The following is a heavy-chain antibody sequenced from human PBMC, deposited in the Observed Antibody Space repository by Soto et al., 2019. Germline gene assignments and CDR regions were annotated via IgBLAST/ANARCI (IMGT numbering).Heavy chain of an antibody. CDR1: GYTFTSYT. V-gene: IGHV1-3*04. Sequence: QVQLVQSGAEVKKPGAAVKVSCKTSGYTFTSYTVHWVRQAPGQGLEWMGWINTDNGNIRYSQKFQGRVTITRDTSASTAYMELTSLRSEDTAAYYCARGMVAGRGFLAYWGQGTMLTVSS. J-gene: IGHJ4*02. CDR3: ARGMVAGRGFLAY. CDR2: INTDNGNI. D-gene: IGHD6-19*01.